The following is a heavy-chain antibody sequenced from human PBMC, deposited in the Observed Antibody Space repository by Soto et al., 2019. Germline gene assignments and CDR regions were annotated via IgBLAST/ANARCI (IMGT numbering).Heavy chain of an antibody. D-gene: IGHD5-18*01. J-gene: IGHJ4*02. CDR2: IWYDGSNK. CDR3: ARDFGYSYGYDY. CDR1: GFTFSSYG. Sequence: GGSLRLSCAASGFTFSSYGMHWVRQAPGKGLGWVAVIWYDGSNKYYADSVKGRFTISRDNSKNTLYLQMNSLRAEDTAVYYCARDFGYSYGYDYWGQGTLLTVSS. V-gene: IGHV3-33*01.